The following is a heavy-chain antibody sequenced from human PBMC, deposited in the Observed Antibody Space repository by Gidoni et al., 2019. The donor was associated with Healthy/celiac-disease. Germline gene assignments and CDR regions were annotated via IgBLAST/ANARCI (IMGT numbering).Heavy chain of an antibody. CDR3: ARQSLTAVAGTDER. CDR1: GGSMSSSSYY. CDR2: IYYSGST. D-gene: IGHD6-19*01. Sequence: QLQLQESGPGLVKPSETLSLTCTVPGGSMSSSSYYWGGIRQPPGKGLEWIGSIYYSGSTYYNPSLKRRVTISADTSKNQFPLKLSSVTAADTAVYYCARQSLTAVAGTDERWGQGTLVTVSS. J-gene: IGHJ4*02. V-gene: IGHV4-39*01.